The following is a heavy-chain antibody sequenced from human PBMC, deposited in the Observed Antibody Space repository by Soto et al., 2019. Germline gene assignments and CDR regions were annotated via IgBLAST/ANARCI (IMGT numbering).Heavy chain of an antibody. CDR2: INHSGST. Sequence: QVQLQQWGAGLLKPSETLSLTCAVYGGSFSGYYWSWIRQPPGKGLEWIGEINHSGSTNYNPSLKSRVTISVDTSKNQFSLKVGSVTAADTAVYYCARCSGSAGDYWGQGTLVSVCS. CDR3: ARCSGSAGDY. CDR1: GGSFSGYY. V-gene: IGHV4-34*01. J-gene: IGHJ4*02. D-gene: IGHD2-15*01.